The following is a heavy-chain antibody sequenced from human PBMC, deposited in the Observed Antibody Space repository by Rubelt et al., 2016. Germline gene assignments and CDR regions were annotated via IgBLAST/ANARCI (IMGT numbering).Heavy chain of an antibody. CDR1: GGSISGYY. Sequence: QVQLQESGPGLVKPSETLSLNCTVSGGSISGYYCSWTRQPPGKVLEWLGSIYSGGSTYYNPSLMSRVTITVDTSKSQVSLKLSSVTAADTAVDYCARGPMADPWGQGNLVTVSS. V-gene: IGHV4-59*01. CDR3: ARGPMADP. J-gene: IGHJ5*02. D-gene: IGHD5-24*01. CDR2: IYSGGST.